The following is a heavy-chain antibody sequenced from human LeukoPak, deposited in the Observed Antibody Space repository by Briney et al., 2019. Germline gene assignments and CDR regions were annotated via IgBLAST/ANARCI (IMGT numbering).Heavy chain of an antibody. V-gene: IGHV3-23*01. CDR2: ISGSGGST. J-gene: IGHJ4*02. CDR3: AKGAVRFGEFDY. Sequence: GGSLILSCAASGFTFSSYAMSWVRQAPGKGLEWVSTISGSGGSTYYADSVKGRFTISRDNSKNTLYLQMNSLRAEDTAVYYCAKGAVRFGEFDYWGQGTLVTVSS. CDR1: GFTFSSYA. D-gene: IGHD3-10*01.